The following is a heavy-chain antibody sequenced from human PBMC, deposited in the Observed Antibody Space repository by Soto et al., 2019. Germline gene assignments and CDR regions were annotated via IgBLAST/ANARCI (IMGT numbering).Heavy chain of an antibody. CDR2: MYHSGTT. V-gene: IGHV4-31*03. CDR3: ARGRYSGYGGHWFDP. D-gene: IGHD5-12*01. J-gene: IGHJ5*02. CDR1: GGSINSGGYY. Sequence: QVQLQESGPGLVKPSQTLSPTCTVSGGSINSGGYYWTWIRQHPGKGLQWIGYMYHSGTTYYNPSLKSRLTMSVDTSNNQFSLKLNSVTAADTAVYYCARGRYSGYGGHWFDPWGQGTLVTVSS.